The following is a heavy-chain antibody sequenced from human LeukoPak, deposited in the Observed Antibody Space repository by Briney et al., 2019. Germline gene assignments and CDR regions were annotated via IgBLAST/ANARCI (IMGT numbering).Heavy chain of an antibody. J-gene: IGHJ6*02. CDR1: GGSISSYY. V-gene: IGHV4-59*01. CDR3: ARDQILRYYGMDV. Sequence: PSETLSLTCTVSGGSISSYYWSWIRQPPGKGLEWIGYVYYSGSTNYNPSLKSRVTISVDTSKNQFSLKLSSVTAADTAVYYCARDQILRYYGMDVWGQGTTVTVSS. D-gene: IGHD2-15*01. CDR2: VYYSGST.